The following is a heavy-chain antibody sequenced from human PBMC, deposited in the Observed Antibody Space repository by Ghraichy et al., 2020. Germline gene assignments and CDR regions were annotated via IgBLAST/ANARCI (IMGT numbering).Heavy chain of an antibody. CDR1: GYSFTTYW. J-gene: IGHJ1*01. V-gene: IGHV5-51*01. CDR3: ASGTFRRPEYFQH. Sequence: GESLNISCKGSGYSFTTYWIGWVRQMPGKGLEWMGIIYPDDSDTRYGPSFQGQVTISVDKSITTAWLQWRSLKASDTAIYYCASGTFRRPEYFQHWGQGTLVTVSS. CDR2: IYPDDSDT.